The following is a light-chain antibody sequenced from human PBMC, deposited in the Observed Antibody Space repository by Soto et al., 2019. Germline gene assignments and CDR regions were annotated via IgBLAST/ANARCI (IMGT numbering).Light chain of an antibody. V-gene: IGKV3-20*01. Sequence: ESVLTQSPGTLSLSAGERVTLSCRASQSVASNSIAWYLQKPGQAPRLLIYAAFRRAIGIPDRFSGSGSGTEFIFTISNLQPEDFAVYYCLQYGGSPLTFGGGTRVEVK. CDR2: AAF. CDR3: LQYGGSPLT. CDR1: QSVASNS. J-gene: IGKJ4*01.